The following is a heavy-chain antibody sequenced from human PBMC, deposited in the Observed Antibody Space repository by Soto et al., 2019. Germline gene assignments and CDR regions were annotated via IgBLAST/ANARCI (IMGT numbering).Heavy chain of an antibody. CDR1: GGSFSGHY. Sequence: QVQLQQWGEGLLKPSETLSLTCAVYGGSFSGHYWSWVRQPPGKGLEWIGEINHGGRTNYTPSLKSRVPISVDTCKNQFSLKLSSVTAASTAVFYCARRHYYGSGIGWFDPWGQGTLVTVSS. CDR3: ARRHYYGSGIGWFDP. CDR2: INHGGRT. V-gene: IGHV4-34*01. D-gene: IGHD3-10*01. J-gene: IGHJ5*02.